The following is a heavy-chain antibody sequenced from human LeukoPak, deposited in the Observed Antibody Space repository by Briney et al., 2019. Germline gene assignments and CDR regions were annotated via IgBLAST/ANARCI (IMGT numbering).Heavy chain of an antibody. Sequence: GGSLRLSCAASGFTFSSYAMHWVRQAPGKGLEWVAVISYDGSNKYYADSVKGRFTISRDNSKNTLYLQMNSLRAEDTAVYCCARDGPDYYDSSGYYWSFDYWGQGTLVTVSS. CDR2: ISYDGSNK. V-gene: IGHV3-30-3*01. D-gene: IGHD3-22*01. CDR1: GFTFSSYA. J-gene: IGHJ4*02. CDR3: ARDGPDYYDSSGYYWSFDY.